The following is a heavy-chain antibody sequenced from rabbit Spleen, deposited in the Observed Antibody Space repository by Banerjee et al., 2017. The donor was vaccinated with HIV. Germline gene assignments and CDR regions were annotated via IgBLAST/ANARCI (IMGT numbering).Heavy chain of an antibody. D-gene: IGHD4-1*01. CDR3: ARSGYVGWGGYGNLLGNKL. J-gene: IGHJ4*01. Sequence: SLEESGGDLVKPGASLTLTCTASEFSFSENVYMCWVSQVPGKGLEWTACIYAGSTGNSYCACWTKGRFTIPRTASPPVTLQMTSVTAADTATYFCARSGYVGWGGYGNLLGNKLWGPGSLVTV. CDR1: EFSFSENVY. CDR2: IYAGSTGNS. V-gene: IGHV1S40*01.